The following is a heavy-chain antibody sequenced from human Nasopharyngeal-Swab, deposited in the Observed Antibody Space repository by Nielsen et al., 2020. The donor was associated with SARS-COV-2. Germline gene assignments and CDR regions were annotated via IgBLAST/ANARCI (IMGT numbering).Heavy chain of an antibody. CDR2: ISGDGGST. CDR3: AKGMSDTAMAPPMDV. CDR1: GFTFDDYA. D-gene: IGHD5-18*01. J-gene: IGHJ6*03. V-gene: IGHV3-43*02. Sequence: GESLKISCAASGFTFDDYAMHWVRQAPGKGLEWVSLISGDGGSTYYADSVKGRFTISRDNSKNSLYLQMNSLRTEDTALYYCAKGMSDTAMAPPMDVWGKGTTVTVSS.